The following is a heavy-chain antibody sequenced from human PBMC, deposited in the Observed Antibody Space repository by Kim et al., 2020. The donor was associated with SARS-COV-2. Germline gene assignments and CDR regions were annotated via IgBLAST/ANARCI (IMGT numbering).Heavy chain of an antibody. CDR2: ISYDGSNK. J-gene: IGHJ4*02. D-gene: IGHD3-22*01. Sequence: GGSLRLSCAASGFTFSSYAMHWVRQAPDKGLEWVAVISYDGSNKYYADSVKGRFTISRDNSKNTLYLQMNSLRAEDTAVYYCARGGYYYDSSGYYKGFDYWGQGTLVTVSS. CDR3: ARGGYYYDSSGYYKGFDY. V-gene: IGHV3-30-3*01. CDR1: GFTFSSYA.